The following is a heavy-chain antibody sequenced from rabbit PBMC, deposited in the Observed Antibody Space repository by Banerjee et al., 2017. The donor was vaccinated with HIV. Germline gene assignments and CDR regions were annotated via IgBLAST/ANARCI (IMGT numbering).Heavy chain of an antibody. CDR1: GFSFSGSYY. CDR3: ARHGYTYGDAGYTYANL. D-gene: IGHD6-1*01. V-gene: IGHV1S40*01. J-gene: IGHJ4*01. Sequence: QSLEESGGGLVQPGASLTLTCTASGFSFSGSYYMCWVRQAPGKGLEWIACIYAGSGGSPAYASWAKGRFTISKTSSTTVTLQMTSLTAADTATYFCARHGYTYGDAGYTYANLWGQGTLVTVS. CDR2: IYAGSGGSP.